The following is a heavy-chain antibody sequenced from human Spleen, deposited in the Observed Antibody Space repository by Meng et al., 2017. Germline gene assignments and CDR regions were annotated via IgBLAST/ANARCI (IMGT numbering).Heavy chain of an antibody. CDR2: INHSGST. D-gene: IGHD4-11*01. V-gene: IGHV4-34*01. Sequence: QVQLQQGGAGLLKPSETRSLSCAVYGGSFSGYYWSWIRQPPGKGLEWIGEINHSGSTNYNPSLESRATISVDTSQNNLSLKLSSVTAADSAVYYCARGPTTMAHDFDYWGQGTLVTVSS. CDR1: GGSFSGYY. CDR3: ARGPTTMAHDFDY. J-gene: IGHJ4*02.